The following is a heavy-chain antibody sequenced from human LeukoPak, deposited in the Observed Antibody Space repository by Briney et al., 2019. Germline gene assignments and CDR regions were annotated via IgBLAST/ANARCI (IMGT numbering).Heavy chain of an antibody. CDR3: AKAPREYPLDY. Sequence: GGSLRLSCAASGFTFSSYNMNWVRQAPGKGLEWVSSISSSSGYIYYADSVKGRFTISRDNSKNTLYLQMNSLRAEDTAVYYCAKAPREYPLDYWGQGTLVTVSS. J-gene: IGHJ4*02. CDR2: ISSSSGYI. CDR1: GFTFSSYN. V-gene: IGHV3-21*01. D-gene: IGHD2-2*01.